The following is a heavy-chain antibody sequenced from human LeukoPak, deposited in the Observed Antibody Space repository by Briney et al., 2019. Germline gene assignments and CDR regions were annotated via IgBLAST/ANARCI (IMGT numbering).Heavy chain of an antibody. CDR1: GLTFSSYG. CDR3: AKDTAQPFAEYFQH. Sequence: GRSLRLSCAASGLTFSSYGMHWVRQAPGKGLEWVAVISYDGSNKYYADSVKGRFTISRDNSKNTLYLQMNSLRAEDTAVYYCAKDTAQPFAEYFQHWGQGTLVTVSS. CDR2: ISYDGSNK. V-gene: IGHV3-30*18. D-gene: IGHD5-18*01. J-gene: IGHJ1*01.